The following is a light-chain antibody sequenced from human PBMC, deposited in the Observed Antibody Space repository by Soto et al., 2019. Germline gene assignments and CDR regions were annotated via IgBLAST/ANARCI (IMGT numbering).Light chain of an antibody. J-gene: IGKJ5*01. CDR2: GAS. Sequence: EIVLTQSPGTLSLSPGERATLSCRASQSVSSNLAWYQQKPGQAPRLLIYGASTRATGIPARFSGSGSGTEFTLTISSLQSEDFAVYYCQQYNNWPPVTFGLGTRLEIK. V-gene: IGKV3-15*01. CDR3: QQYNNWPPVT. CDR1: QSVSSN.